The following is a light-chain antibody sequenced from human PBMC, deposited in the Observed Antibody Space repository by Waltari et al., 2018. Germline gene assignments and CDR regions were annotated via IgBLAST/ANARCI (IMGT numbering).Light chain of an antibody. CDR2: WAS. J-gene: IGKJ2*01. Sequence: DIVLTQSPDSLAVSLGERATIHCKSSQTVLHNSNNKNYLAWFQQKPGQPPKLLIYWASTRESGVPDRFSGSGSGTDFTLTISSLQSEDFAVYYCQQYNNPAATFGQGTKLEIK. CDR3: QQYNNPAAT. V-gene: IGKV4-1*01. CDR1: QTVLHNSNNKNY.